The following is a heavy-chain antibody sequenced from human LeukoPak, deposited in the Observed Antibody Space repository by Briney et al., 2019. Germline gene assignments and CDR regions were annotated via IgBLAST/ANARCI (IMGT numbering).Heavy chain of an antibody. J-gene: IGHJ6*03. CDR1: GGSISSHY. D-gene: IGHD6-19*01. CDR3: ARLAVAGDYDHFYFYMDV. V-gene: IGHV4-59*11. CDR2: ISYSGIT. Sequence: SETLPLTCSVSGGSISSHYWTWMRQPPGKGLEWIGYISYSGITNYNPSLKSRVSISVDTSMNQLSLKVNSVTTADTAVYYCARLAVAGDYDHFYFYMDVWGKGTTVTVSS.